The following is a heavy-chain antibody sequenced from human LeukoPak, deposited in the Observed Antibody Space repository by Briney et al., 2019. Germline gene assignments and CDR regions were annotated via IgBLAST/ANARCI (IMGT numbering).Heavy chain of an antibody. V-gene: IGHV1-18*01. CDR2: ISAYNGNT. J-gene: IGHJ4*02. CDR3: ARVPSGSYGLDYFDY. CDR1: GYTFTSYG. Sequence: ASVKVSCKAPGYTFTSYGISWVRQAPGQGLEWMGWISAYNGNTNYAQKLQGRVTMTTDTSTSTAYMELRSLRSEDTAVYYCARVPSGSYGLDYFDYWGQGTLVTVSS. D-gene: IGHD1-26*01.